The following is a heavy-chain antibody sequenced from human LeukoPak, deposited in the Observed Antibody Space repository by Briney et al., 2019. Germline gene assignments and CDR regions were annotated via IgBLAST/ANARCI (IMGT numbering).Heavy chain of an antibody. J-gene: IGHJ4*02. D-gene: IGHD6-13*01. Sequence: ASVKVSCKASGYTFTSYGISWVRQAPGQGLEWMGWISAYNGNTNYAQKLQGRVTMTTDTSTSTAYMELRSLRSDDTAVYYCARGQREQQLATLVDYWGQGTLATVSS. CDR3: ARGQREQQLATLVDY. V-gene: IGHV1-18*04. CDR1: GYTFTSYG. CDR2: ISAYNGNT.